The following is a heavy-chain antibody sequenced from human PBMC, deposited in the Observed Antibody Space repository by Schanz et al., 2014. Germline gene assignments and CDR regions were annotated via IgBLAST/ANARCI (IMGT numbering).Heavy chain of an antibody. Sequence: EVQLLESGGGLAQPGGSLRLACAASGFTFSNYAMGWVRQTPGKGLEWVSTLSGSGAGTFYADSVKGRFTISRDNSKNTLYLQMNSLRAEDTAVYYCARPSDSSWYMDVWGKGTTVTVSS. J-gene: IGHJ6*03. CDR2: LSGSGAGT. CDR1: GFTFSNYA. V-gene: IGHV3-23*01. CDR3: ARPSDSSWYMDV. D-gene: IGHD2-21*02.